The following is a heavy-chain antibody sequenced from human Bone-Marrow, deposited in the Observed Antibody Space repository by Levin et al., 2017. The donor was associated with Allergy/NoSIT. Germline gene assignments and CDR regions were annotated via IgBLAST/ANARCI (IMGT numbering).Heavy chain of an antibody. CDR2: SFFDGSQE. J-gene: IGHJ4*02. CDR3: ARVGDNSCFDY. Sequence: GGSLRLSCEASGFTFSAHGMHWVRQAPGKGLEWVAFSFFDGSQENYLDSVKGRFIISRDNSKNTLFLQMNSLRAEDTAVYFCARVGDNSCFDYWGQGSLVIVSS. D-gene: IGHD3-16*01. V-gene: IGHV3-33*01. CDR1: GFTFSAHG.